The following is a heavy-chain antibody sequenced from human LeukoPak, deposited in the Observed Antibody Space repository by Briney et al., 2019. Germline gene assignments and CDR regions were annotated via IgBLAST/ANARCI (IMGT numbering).Heavy chain of an antibody. CDR2: IYTSGST. CDR1: GGSISSYH. V-gene: IGHV4-4*07. CDR3: ARVVVVPAAIVWFDR. D-gene: IGHD2-2*01. J-gene: IGHJ5*02. Sequence: SETLSLPCTVSGGSISSYHGRWLRQPAGEGLEWLGRIYTSGSTNYNPHLKSRVTMSVDTSKNQFSLKLSSVTAADTAVYYCARVVVVPAAIVWFDRWGQGTLVTVSS.